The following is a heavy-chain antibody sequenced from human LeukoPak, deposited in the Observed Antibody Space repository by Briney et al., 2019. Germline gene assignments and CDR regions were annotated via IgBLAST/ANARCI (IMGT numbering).Heavy chain of an antibody. CDR1: RFTFSSYA. CDR3: AKDLVDYYDSSGYYSSSDY. CDR2: ISGSGGST. V-gene: IGHV3-23*01. Sequence: GGSLRLSCAASRFTFSSYAMSWVRQAPGKGLEWVSAISGSGGSTYYADSVKGRFTISRDNSKNTLYLQMNSLRAEDTAVYYCAKDLVDYYDSSGYYSSSDYWGQGTLVTVSS. J-gene: IGHJ4*02. D-gene: IGHD3-22*01.